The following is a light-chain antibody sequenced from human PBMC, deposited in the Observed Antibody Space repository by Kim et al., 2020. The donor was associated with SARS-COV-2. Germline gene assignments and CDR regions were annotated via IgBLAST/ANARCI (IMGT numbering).Light chain of an antibody. Sequence: SASVGDRVTSTWRASQDISNFLAWFQQKPGKAPQSLIYAASNLQSGVPSKFSGSRSGTDFTLTISSLQPEDFATYYCQQYNSYPLTFGGGTKVEI. CDR2: AAS. CDR1: QDISNF. V-gene: IGKV1-16*02. CDR3: QQYNSYPLT. J-gene: IGKJ4*01.